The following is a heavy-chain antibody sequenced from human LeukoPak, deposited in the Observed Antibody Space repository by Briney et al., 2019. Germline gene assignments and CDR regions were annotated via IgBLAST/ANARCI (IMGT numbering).Heavy chain of an antibody. J-gene: IGHJ3*02. CDR2: ISSSGSTI. D-gene: IGHD2-21*01. CDR1: GFTFSSYE. Sequence: GGSLRLSCAASGFTFSSYEMNWVRQAPGKGLEWVSYISSSGSTIYYADSVKGRFTISRDNAKNTLYLQMNSLRAEDTAVYYCARDGFHNLFHAFDIWGQGTMVTVSS. V-gene: IGHV3-48*03. CDR3: ARDGFHNLFHAFDI.